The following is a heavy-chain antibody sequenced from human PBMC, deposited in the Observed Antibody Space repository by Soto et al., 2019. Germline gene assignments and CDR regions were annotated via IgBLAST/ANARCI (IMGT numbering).Heavy chain of an antibody. D-gene: IGHD3-3*01. CDR2: IYHSGST. J-gene: IGHJ5*02. Sequence: SETLSLTCAVSGGSISSGGYSWSWIRQPPGKGLEWIGYIYHSGSTYYNPSLKSRVTISVDRSKNQFSLKLSSVTAADTAVYCYARVPGDFWSGYYSWFDPWGQGTLVTVSS. CDR3: ARVPGDFWSGYYSWFDP. V-gene: IGHV4-30-2*01. CDR1: GGSISSGGYS.